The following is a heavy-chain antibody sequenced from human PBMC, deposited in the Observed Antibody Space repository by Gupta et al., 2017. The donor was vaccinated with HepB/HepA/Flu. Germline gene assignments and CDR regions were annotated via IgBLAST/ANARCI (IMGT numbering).Heavy chain of an antibody. V-gene: IGHV3-53*01. CDR2: IDSGDRT. J-gene: IGHJ4*02. Sequence: EVQLVESGGGLIQPGGSLRLSCAASGFTVRSSYMSWVRQAPGKGLEWVSVIDSGDRTYHADSVKGRFTISRDNSKNTVYLQMNSLRAEDTAVYYCARVYCTTISCYFDYWGQGTLVTVSS. CDR3: ARVYCTTISCYFDY. D-gene: IGHD2-2*01. CDR1: GFTVRSSY.